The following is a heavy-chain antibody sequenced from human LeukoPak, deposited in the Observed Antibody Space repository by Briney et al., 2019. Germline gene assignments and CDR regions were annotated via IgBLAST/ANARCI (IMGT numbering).Heavy chain of an antibody. J-gene: IGHJ6*02. CDR1: GFIFSDYA. Sequence: GGSLRLSCGASGFIFSDYAMHWVRQAPGKGLEWVAVISYDGSNNYYTDTVKGRFTISRDISTDTLYLQMNNLRTEDTAVYFCAKDRGVKGWFFDYYYYGMDVWGQGTTVIVSS. CDR3: AKDRGVKGWFFDYYYYGMDV. V-gene: IGHV3-30-3*01. D-gene: IGHD6-19*01. CDR2: ISYDGSNN.